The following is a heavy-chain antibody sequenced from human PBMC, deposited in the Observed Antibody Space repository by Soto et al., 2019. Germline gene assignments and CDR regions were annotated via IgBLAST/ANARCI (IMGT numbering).Heavy chain of an antibody. Sequence: SETLSLTCTVSGGSISSSSYYWGWIRQPPGKGLEWIGSIYYSGSTYYNPSLKSRVTISVDTSKNQFSLKLSSVTAADTAVYYCASPGGVRVIWGQGTMVTVSS. CDR3: ASPGGVRVI. J-gene: IGHJ3*02. V-gene: IGHV4-39*01. D-gene: IGHD1-1*01. CDR1: GGSISSSSYY. CDR2: IYYSGST.